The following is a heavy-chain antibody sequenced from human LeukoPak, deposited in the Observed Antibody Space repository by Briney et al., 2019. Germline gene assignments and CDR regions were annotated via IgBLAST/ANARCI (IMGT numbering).Heavy chain of an antibody. D-gene: IGHD4/OR15-4a*01. CDR2: ISTYNGHT. J-gene: IGHJ4*02. CDR1: GYTFTTYG. CDR3: ARATNYIRDY. V-gene: IGHV1-18*01. Sequence: ASVKVSCKASGYTFTTYGISWVRQAPGQGLEWMGWISTYNGHTGYAQKLQGRVTMTTDTSTSTAYMELRSLTSDDTAVYYCARATNYIRDYWGQGTLVTVSS.